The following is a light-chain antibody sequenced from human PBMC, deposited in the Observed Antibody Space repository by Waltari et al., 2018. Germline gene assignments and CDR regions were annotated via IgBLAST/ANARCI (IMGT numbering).Light chain of an antibody. CDR2: STN. V-gene: IGLV8-61*01. Sequence: QTVVTQEPSFSVSPGGTVTLTCALSSGSVSTSFSRGWYQQTPGQAPRTLNYSTNTCSSGVPVLFSGSILGSKAALTITGAQADDESDYYCVLYLPSGIWVFGGGTKLTVL. CDR3: VLYLPSGIWV. J-gene: IGLJ3*02. CDR1: SGSVSTSFS.